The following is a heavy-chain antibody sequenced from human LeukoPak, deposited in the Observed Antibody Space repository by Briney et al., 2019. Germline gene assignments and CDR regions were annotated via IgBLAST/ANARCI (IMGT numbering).Heavy chain of an antibody. CDR2: IYYSGNT. CDR1: GDSITSYY. CDR3: ARHSARAGLTE. V-gene: IGHV4-59*01. D-gene: IGHD3-9*01. Sequence: PSETLSLTCTVSGDSITSYYWTWIRQPPGKGLEWIGYIYYSGNTNYNPSLKSRVTISVATSKNQFSLKLSSVTAADTAVYYCARHSARAGLTEWGQGTMVTVSS. J-gene: IGHJ3*01.